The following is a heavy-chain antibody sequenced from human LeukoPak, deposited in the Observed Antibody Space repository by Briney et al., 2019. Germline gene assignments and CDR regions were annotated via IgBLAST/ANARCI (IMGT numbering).Heavy chain of an antibody. D-gene: IGHD3-10*01. J-gene: IGHJ6*02. V-gene: IGHV4-34*01. CDR3: ARGRGRYYGMDV. Sequence: SETLSLTCAVYGGSFSGYYWSWIRQPPGKGLEWIGEINHSGSTNYNPSLKSRVSTSVDTSKNQFSLKLSPVTAADTAVYYCARGRGRYYGMDVWSQGTTVTVSS. CDR2: INHSGST. CDR1: GGSFSGYY.